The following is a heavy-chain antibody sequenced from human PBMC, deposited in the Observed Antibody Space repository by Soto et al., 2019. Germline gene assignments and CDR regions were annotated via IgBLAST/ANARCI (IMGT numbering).Heavy chain of an antibody. CDR2: INTSGGST. J-gene: IGHJ4*02. CDR1: GYTFTSYY. V-gene: IGHV1-46*01. Sequence: QVQLVQSGAEVKKPGASVKVSCKASGYTFTSYYMHWVRQAPGQGLEWMGIINTSGGSTSYAQKCQGRVTMTRDTSTSTVYMELSSLRSEDTAVYYCARDSENYDILTGYYTRIYFDYWGQGTLVTVSS. D-gene: IGHD3-9*01. CDR3: ARDSENYDILTGYYTRIYFDY.